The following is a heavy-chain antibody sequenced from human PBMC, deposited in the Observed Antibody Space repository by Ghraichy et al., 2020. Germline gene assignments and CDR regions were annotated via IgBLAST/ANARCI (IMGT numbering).Heavy chain of an antibody. J-gene: IGHJ4*02. Sequence: GGSLRLSCAASGFTVSSHYMSWVRQAPGKGLEWVSVIYSGDKTYYADSVKGRFTISRDNSKNTLYLQMNSLRAEDTAVYYCARDMGNWVSGTLVTVSS. CDR2: IYSGDKT. CDR1: GFTVSSHY. CDR3: ARDMGN. D-gene: IGHD3-10*01. V-gene: IGHV3-53*01.